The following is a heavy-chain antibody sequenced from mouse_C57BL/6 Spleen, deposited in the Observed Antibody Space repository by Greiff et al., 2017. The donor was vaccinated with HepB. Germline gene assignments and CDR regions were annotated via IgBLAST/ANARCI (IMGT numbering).Heavy chain of an antibody. Sequence: EVKLMESGPGLVKPSQSLSLTCSVTGYSITSSYYWNWIRQVPGNKLEWRGYISYDGSNNYNPSLQNRISITRDTSKNQFFLKLNSVTTEDTATYYGAGDSHYYGSSYGYWGQGTTLTVSS. J-gene: IGHJ2*01. CDR1: GYSITSSYY. V-gene: IGHV3-6*01. CDR2: ISYDGSN. D-gene: IGHD1-1*01. CDR3: AGDSHYYGSSYGY.